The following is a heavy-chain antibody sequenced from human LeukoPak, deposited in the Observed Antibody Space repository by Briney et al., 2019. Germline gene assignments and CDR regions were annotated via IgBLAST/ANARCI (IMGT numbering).Heavy chain of an antibody. V-gene: IGHV4-4*07. Sequence: SETLSLTCTVSGGSISGYYWSWIRQPAGKGLEWIGRIFTSGSTSYNPSLKSRVTMSLDKSDNEFSLKVRSVTAADTAVYYCARGASEVSDTYIDVWGQGTLVTVS. D-gene: IGHD3-9*01. CDR2: IFTSGST. CDR3: ARGASEVSDTYIDV. CDR1: GGSISGYY. J-gene: IGHJ4*02.